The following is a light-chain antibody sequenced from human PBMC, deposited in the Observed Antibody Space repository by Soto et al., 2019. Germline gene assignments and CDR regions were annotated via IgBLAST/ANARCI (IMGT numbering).Light chain of an antibody. CDR2: SNN. CDR1: SSNIGAGYD. V-gene: IGLV1-40*01. CDR3: QSYDSSLRGFYV. Sequence: QSVLTQPPSVSGAPGQRVTISCTGGSSNIGAGYDVHWYQQLPGTAPKLLIDSNNNRPSGVPDRFSGSKSGTSASLAITGLQAEDEADYYCQSYDSSLRGFYVFGTGNKVTVL. J-gene: IGLJ1*01.